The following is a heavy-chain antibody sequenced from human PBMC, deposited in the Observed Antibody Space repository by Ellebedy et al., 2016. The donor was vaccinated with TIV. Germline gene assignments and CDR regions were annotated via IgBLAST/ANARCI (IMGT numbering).Heavy chain of an antibody. CDR3: SRHRGYGMDV. Sequence: GESLKISCKGSGYSFTSYWISWVRQMPGKGLEWMGRIDPSDSYTNYRPSFQGHVTISADKSISTAYLQWSSLKASDTAMYYCSRHRGYGMDVWGQGTTVTVSS. CDR1: GYSFTSYW. D-gene: IGHD3-10*01. CDR2: IDPSDSYT. J-gene: IGHJ6*02. V-gene: IGHV5-10-1*01.